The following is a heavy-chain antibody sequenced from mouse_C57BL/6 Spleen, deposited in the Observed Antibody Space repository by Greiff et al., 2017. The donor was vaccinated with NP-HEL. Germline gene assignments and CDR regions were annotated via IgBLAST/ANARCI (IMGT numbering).Heavy chain of an antibody. J-gene: IGHJ3*01. D-gene: IGHD1-1*02. CDR3: ARTYYGITTWFAY. CDR1: GFTFSDYG. Sequence: EVQVVESGGGLVKPGGSLKLSCAASGFTFSDYGMHWVRQAPEKGLEWVAYISSGSSTIYYADTVKGRFTISRDNAKNTLFLQMTSLRSEDTAMYYCARTYYGITTWFAYWGQGTLVTVSA. CDR2: ISSGSSTI. V-gene: IGHV5-17*01.